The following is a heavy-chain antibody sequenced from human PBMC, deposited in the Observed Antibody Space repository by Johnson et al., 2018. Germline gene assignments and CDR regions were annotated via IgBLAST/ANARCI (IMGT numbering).Heavy chain of an antibody. V-gene: IGHV3-30*03. CDR2: ISYDGSSK. J-gene: IGHJ3*02. CDR3: ARGGYYYDSRGPYDAFDI. CDR1: GFTFSSYG. D-gene: IGHD3-22*01. Sequence: QVQLVESGGGVVQPGRSLRLSCAASGFTFSSYGMHWVRQAPGKGLEWVAVISYDGSSKNYADSVKGRFTISRDNSKNTVYLQVNSRRAVDTAVYYCARGGYYYDSRGPYDAFDIGGQGTMVTGSS.